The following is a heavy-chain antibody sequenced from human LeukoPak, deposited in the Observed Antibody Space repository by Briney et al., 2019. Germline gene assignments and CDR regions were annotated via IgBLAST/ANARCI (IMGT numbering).Heavy chain of an antibody. Sequence: HPGGSLRLSCAASGFTFSSYAMSWVRQAPGKGLEWVSAISGSGGSTYYADSVKGRFTISRDNSKNTLYLQMNSLRAEDTAVYYCANQRLGPWLPLLGYWGQGTLVTVSS. CDR2: ISGSGGST. CDR3: ANQRLGPWLPLLGY. V-gene: IGHV3-23*01. CDR1: GFTFSSYA. J-gene: IGHJ4*02. D-gene: IGHD3-16*01.